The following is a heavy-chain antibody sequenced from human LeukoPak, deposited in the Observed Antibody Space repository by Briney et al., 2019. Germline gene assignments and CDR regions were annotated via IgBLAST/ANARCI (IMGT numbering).Heavy chain of an antibody. Sequence: GGSLRLSCAASGFTFSTYWMSWVRQAPGKGLEWVSSISSSNSFIYYADSVKGRFTISRDNAKNSLYLQMDSLRAEDTAVYYCAKSGPAAGSYNWFDPWGRGTLVTVAS. J-gene: IGHJ5*02. D-gene: IGHD6-13*01. CDR1: GFTFSTYW. V-gene: IGHV3-21*01. CDR3: AKSGPAAGSYNWFDP. CDR2: ISSSNSFI.